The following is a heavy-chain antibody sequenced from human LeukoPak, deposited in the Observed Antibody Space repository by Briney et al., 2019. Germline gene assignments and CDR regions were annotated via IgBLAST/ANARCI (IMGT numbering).Heavy chain of an antibody. V-gene: IGHV3-48*03. Sequence: GGSLRLSCAGSGFNFNNYELNWVRQAPGKGLEGVAYINSRGSNMFYADSVKGRFTISRDSAKNSLYLQMNSLRPEDTAVYYCARETHINLPRGALDYWGQGVLVTVSS. CDR1: GFNFNNYE. D-gene: IGHD3-10*01. CDR3: ARETHINLPRGALDY. CDR2: INSRGSNM. J-gene: IGHJ4*02.